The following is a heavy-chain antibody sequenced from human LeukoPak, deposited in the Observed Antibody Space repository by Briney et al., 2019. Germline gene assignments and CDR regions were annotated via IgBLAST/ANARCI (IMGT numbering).Heavy chain of an antibody. Sequence: GASVKVSCKASGYTFTSYDINWVRQATGQGLEWMGWMNPNSGNTGYAQKFRGRVTMTRNTSISTAYMELSSLRSEDTAVYYCARVAYYYDSSGYWAAGFDPWGQGTLVTVSS. CDR2: MNPNSGNT. D-gene: IGHD3-22*01. CDR3: ARVAYYYDSSGYWAAGFDP. V-gene: IGHV1-8*01. J-gene: IGHJ5*02. CDR1: GYTFTSYD.